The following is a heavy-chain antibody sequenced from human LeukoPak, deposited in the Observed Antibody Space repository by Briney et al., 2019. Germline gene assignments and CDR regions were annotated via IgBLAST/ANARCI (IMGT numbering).Heavy chain of an antibody. J-gene: IGHJ4*02. Sequence: ASVKVSSKASGGTFSSYAISWVRQAPGQGLEWMGGIIPIFGTANYAQKFQGRVTITADESTSTAYMELSSLRSEDTAVYYCARGGTVSYYYDSSGYSPFDYWGQGTLVTVSS. V-gene: IGHV1-69*01. D-gene: IGHD3-22*01. CDR3: ARGGTVSYYYDSSGYSPFDY. CDR1: GGTFSSYA. CDR2: IIPIFGTA.